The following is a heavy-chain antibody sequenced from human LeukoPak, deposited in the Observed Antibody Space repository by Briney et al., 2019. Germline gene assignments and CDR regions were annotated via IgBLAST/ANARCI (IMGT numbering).Heavy chain of an antibody. Sequence: GGSLRLSCAASGFTFSSYTMSWVRQAPGKGVEWVSCISSSSSYIYYGDTLKGRFTISPDNAKNSLYLQIDDLRAEDTAMYYCARALTPASGWLGSWGQGTLVTVPS. CDR2: ISSSSSYI. J-gene: IGHJ5*01. CDR3: ARALTPASGWLGS. V-gene: IGHV3-21*01. D-gene: IGHD6-19*01. CDR1: GFTFSSYT.